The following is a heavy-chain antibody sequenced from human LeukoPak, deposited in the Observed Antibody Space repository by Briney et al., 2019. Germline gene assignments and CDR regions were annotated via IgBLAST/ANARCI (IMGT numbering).Heavy chain of an antibody. Sequence: ASVKVSCKASGGTFSSYPISWVRQAPGQGLEWMGRIIPVLAIVNYAQKFQGRVTIIADQSTSTAYMELSSLRSEVTAVYHCATGYNYGPEGMDVWGQGTTVTVSS. CDR1: GGTFSSYP. V-gene: IGHV1-69*02. CDR2: IIPVLAIV. CDR3: ATGYNYGPEGMDV. J-gene: IGHJ6*02. D-gene: IGHD5-18*01.